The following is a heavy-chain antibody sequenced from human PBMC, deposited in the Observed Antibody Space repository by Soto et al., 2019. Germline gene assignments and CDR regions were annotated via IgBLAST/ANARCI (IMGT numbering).Heavy chain of an antibody. CDR3: MRGAWGDSPIDY. CDR2: INPSNEIT. Sequence: ASVKVSCKTSGYTFSAYYVHWARLTPGRGFQWLGWINPSNEITTFSQFFQGRVTMTRDTSTNTVHMELNRLTSDDTAVYYCMRGAWGDSPIDYWGQGTQVTVSS. J-gene: IGHJ4*02. D-gene: IGHD1-26*01. V-gene: IGHV1-2*02. CDR1: GYTFSAYY.